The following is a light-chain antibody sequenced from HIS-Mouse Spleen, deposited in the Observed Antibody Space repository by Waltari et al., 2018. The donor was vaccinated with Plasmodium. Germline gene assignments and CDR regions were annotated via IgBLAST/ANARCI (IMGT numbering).Light chain of an antibody. CDR1: SSDVGGYTH. J-gene: IGLJ3*02. CDR2: DVS. Sequence: QSALTHPRSVSGSPGQSVTIPCTGTSSDVGGYTHVSWYQQHPGKAPKLMIYDVSKRPSGVPERFSGSKSGNTASLTISGLQAEDEADYYCCSYAGSYTWVFGGGTKLTVL. CDR3: CSYAGSYTWV. V-gene: IGLV2-11*01.